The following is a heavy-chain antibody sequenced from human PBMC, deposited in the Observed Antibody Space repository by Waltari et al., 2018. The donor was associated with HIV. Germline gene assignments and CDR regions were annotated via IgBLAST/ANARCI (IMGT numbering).Heavy chain of an antibody. CDR1: GFTFSTYW. CDR2: IDEYGRIT. CDR3: ARDLSGYSDY. V-gene: IGHV3-74*01. Sequence: EVLLVESGGGLVQPGGSLRLSCAASGFTFSTYWLHWVRNAPGKGLVCVERIDEYGRITNYADSVEGRFTISRDNAKNTLYLQMNNLRAEDTATYYCARDLSGYSDYWGQGTLVTVSS. D-gene: IGHD3-3*01. J-gene: IGHJ4*02.